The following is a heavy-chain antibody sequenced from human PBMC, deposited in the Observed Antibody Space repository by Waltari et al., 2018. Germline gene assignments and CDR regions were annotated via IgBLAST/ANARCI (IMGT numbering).Heavy chain of an antibody. CDR2: IYYSENT. CDR1: GVSISSGDYF. Sequence: QVQLQESGPGLLKPSQTLSLTCTVSGVSISSGDYFWTWIRQPPGKALEWIGCIYYSENTYANPSLQSRVSISIDTSKNQFSLKLSSVTAADTAVYYCARQRNNYGDSDSWGQGTLVTVSS. CDR3: ARQRNNYGDSDS. D-gene: IGHD4-17*01. J-gene: IGHJ5*01. V-gene: IGHV4-30-4*08.